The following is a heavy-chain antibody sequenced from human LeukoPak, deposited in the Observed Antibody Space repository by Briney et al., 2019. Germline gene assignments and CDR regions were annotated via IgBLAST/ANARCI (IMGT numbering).Heavy chain of an antibody. CDR2: IYYNGST. CDR1: GGSISSSTGHY. J-gene: IGHJ4*02. Sequence: SETLSLTCTVSGGSISSSTGHYWVWIRQPPGKGVEWIGSIYYNGSTYYNPSLKSRVTLSVDTSKNQFSLRLSSVTAAGTAVYSCARSLGNPYYFDYWGQGALVTVSS. V-gene: IGHV4-39*01. CDR3: ARSLGNPYYFDY. D-gene: IGHD7-27*01.